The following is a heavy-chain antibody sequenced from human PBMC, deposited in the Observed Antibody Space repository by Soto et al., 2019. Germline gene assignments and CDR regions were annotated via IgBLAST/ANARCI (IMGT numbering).Heavy chain of an antibody. J-gene: IGHJ5*02. CDR2: IYYSGST. CDR1: GGSISSYY. Sequence: SQTLSLTCTVSGGSISSYYWSWIRQPPGKGLEWIGYIYYSGSTNYNPSLKSRVTISVDTSKNQFSLKLSSVTAADTAVYYCARDSRYYDFWSGQITRHNWFDPWGQGTLVTVSS. V-gene: IGHV4-59*01. D-gene: IGHD3-3*01. CDR3: ARDSRYYDFWSGQITRHNWFDP.